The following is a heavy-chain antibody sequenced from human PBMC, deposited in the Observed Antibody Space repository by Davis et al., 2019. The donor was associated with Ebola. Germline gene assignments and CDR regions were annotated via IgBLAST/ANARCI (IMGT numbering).Heavy chain of an antibody. Sequence: GESLKISCQGSGYSFFSYWISWVRQMPGKGLEWMGTIDPSISYTNYGPSFQGHVTISADESISTAYLQWSSLKASDTAMYYCARHYTSKFETDYWGQGTLVSVSS. CDR1: GYSFFSYW. J-gene: IGHJ4*02. CDR3: ARHYTSKFETDY. V-gene: IGHV5-10-1*01. D-gene: IGHD3-3*01. CDR2: IDPSISYT.